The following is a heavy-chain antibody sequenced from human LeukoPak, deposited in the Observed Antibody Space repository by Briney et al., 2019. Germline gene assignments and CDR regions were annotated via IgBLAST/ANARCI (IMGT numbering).Heavy chain of an antibody. CDR3: AREDIVVVPAAESSLDY. CDR1: GYTFTNYG. V-gene: IGHV1-18*01. CDR2: ISPYKGNT. J-gene: IGHJ4*02. Sequence: GVSVKVSCKISGYTFTNYGISWVRQAPGHGLQWMGWISPYKGNTYYAQELQGRVTMTTDTSTSTAYMELRSLRSDDTAVYYCAREDIVVVPAAESSLDYWGQGTLVTVSS. D-gene: IGHD2-2*01.